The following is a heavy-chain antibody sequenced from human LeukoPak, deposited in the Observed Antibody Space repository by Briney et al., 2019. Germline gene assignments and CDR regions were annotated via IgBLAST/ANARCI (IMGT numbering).Heavy chain of an antibody. CDR3: ARGVEYYDILTGYPSPGWFDP. Sequence: SETLSLTCTVSGGSISSYYWSWIRQPPGKGLEWIGYIYYSGSTNYNPSLKSRVTISVDTSKNQFSQKLSSVTAADTAVYYCARGVEYYDILTGYPSPGWFDPWGQGTLVTVSS. J-gene: IGHJ5*02. CDR1: GGSISSYY. V-gene: IGHV4-59*01. D-gene: IGHD3-9*01. CDR2: IYYSGST.